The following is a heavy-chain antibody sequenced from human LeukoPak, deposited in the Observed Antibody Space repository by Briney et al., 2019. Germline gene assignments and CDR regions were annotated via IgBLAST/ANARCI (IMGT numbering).Heavy chain of an antibody. Sequence: ASVKVSCKASGYTFTSYYMHWVRQAPGQGLEWMGIINPSGGSTSYAQKFQGRVTMTRDMSTSTVYMELRSLRSDDTAVYYCARDWNYYDSSGYYHGRNPDAFDIWGQGTMVTVSS. J-gene: IGHJ3*02. CDR1: GYTFTSYY. CDR3: ARDWNYYDSSGYYHGRNPDAFDI. CDR2: INPSGGST. V-gene: IGHV1-46*01. D-gene: IGHD3-22*01.